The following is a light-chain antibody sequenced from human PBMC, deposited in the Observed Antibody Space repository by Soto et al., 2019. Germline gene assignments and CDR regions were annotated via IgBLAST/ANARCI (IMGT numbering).Light chain of an antibody. CDR3: CSYAGSYTLYV. V-gene: IGLV2-11*01. Sequence: QSALTQPRSVSESPGQSVTISCTGTSSDVGTYNYVSWYQQHPGKAPKLMIYDVSKWPSGVPDRFSGSKSGNTASLTISGLQAEDEAEYYCCSYAGSYTLYVFGTGTKLTVL. CDR2: DVS. J-gene: IGLJ1*01. CDR1: SSDVGTYNY.